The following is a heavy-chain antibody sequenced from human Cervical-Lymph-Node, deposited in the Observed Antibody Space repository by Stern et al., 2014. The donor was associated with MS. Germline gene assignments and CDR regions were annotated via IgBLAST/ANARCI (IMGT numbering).Heavy chain of an antibody. CDR2: MNPNSGNT. D-gene: IGHD3-9*01. Sequence: QLVQSGAEVKKPGASVKVSCKASGYTFTSYDLHWVRQATGQGLEWMGWMNPNSGNTGYAQKFQGRVTMTRNTSISTAYMELSSLRSEDTAVYYCARGGRVLRYFDWSHPTSWFDPWGQGTLVTVSS. V-gene: IGHV1-8*01. J-gene: IGHJ5*02. CDR1: GYTFTSYD. CDR3: ARGGRVLRYFDWSHPTSWFDP.